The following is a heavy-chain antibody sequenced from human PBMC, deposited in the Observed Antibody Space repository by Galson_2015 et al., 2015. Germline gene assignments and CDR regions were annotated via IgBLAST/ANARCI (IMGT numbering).Heavy chain of an antibody. Sequence: SETLSLTCTVSGGSVSSGSYYWSWIRQPPGKGLERIGYIYYSGSTNYNPSLKSRVTISVDTSKNQFSLKLSSVTAAGTAVYYCARESIDYDSSGSTKIDYWGQGTLVTVSS. V-gene: IGHV4-61*01. CDR1: GGSVSSGSYY. CDR2: IYYSGST. D-gene: IGHD3-22*01. J-gene: IGHJ4*02. CDR3: ARESIDYDSSGSTKIDY.